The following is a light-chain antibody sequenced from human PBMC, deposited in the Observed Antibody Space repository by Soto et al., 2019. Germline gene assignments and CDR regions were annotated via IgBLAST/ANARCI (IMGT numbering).Light chain of an antibody. J-gene: IGLJ2*01. CDR2: EVN. CDR1: SSDVGGYNY. Sequence: QSVLTQPRSASGSPGQSLTISCTGTSSDVGGYNYVFWYQQHPGKAPKLMIYEVNKRPSGVPDRFSGSKSGNTASLTVSGLQAEDEADYYCSSYAGSDIFVFGGGTKLTVL. V-gene: IGLV2-8*01. CDR3: SSYAGSDIFV.